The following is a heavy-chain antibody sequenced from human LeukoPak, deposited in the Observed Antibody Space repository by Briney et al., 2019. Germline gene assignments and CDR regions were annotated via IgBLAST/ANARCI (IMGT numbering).Heavy chain of an antibody. Sequence: GASVKVSCKASGYTFLDDYMHGVPQARGQGLEWRGRTNHDSGFTNYAQKFQSSVIITSDTAISTVKTEVTTVRYDATAMYYCVATAEAYTSAWHLWGQATLVTVSS. D-gene: IGHD2-2*02. CDR3: VATAEAYTSAWHL. CDR2: TNHDSGFT. J-gene: IGHJ4*02. CDR1: GYTFLDDY. V-gene: IGHV1-2*02.